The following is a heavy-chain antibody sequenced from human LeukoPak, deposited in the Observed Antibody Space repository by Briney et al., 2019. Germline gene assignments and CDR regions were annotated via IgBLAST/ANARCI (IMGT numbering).Heavy chain of an antibody. CDR1: GFTFSSYS. V-gene: IGHV3-21*06. D-gene: IGHD5-12*01. CDR3: ARGLGGYDQFFDY. J-gene: IGHJ4*02. Sequence: GGSLRLSCAASGFTFSSYSMNWVRQAPGKGLEWVSSISSSSSYIYYADSVKGRFTISRDNAKNSLYLQMNSLRAEDTAVYYCARGLGGYDQFFDYWGQGTLVTVSS. CDR2: ISSSSSYI.